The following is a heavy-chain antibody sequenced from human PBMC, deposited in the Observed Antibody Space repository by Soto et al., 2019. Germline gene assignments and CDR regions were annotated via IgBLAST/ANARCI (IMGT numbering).Heavy chain of an antibody. D-gene: IGHD2-8*01. V-gene: IGHV1-46*01. CDR2: INPSGGST. J-gene: IGHJ5*02. CDR1: GYTFTSYY. CDR3: ARGSLIGYLDDPSSNWFDP. Sequence: QVQLVQSGAEVKKPGASVKVSCKASGYTFTSYYMHWVRQAPGQGLEWMGIINPSGGSTSYAQKFQGRVTMTRDTSTSTVYMELSSLRSEDTAVYYCARGSLIGYLDDPSSNWFDPWGQGTLVTVSS.